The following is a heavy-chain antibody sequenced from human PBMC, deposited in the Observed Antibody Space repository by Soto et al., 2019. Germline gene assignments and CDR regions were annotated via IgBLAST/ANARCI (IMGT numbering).Heavy chain of an antibody. CDR1: GYTFTSYG. J-gene: IGHJ6*02. CDR3: ARDREDIVLAPAPNYGMDV. D-gene: IGHD2-2*01. V-gene: IGHV1-18*01. CDR2: ISAYNGNT. Sequence: QVQLVQSGAEVKKPGASVKVSCKASGYTFTSYGISWVRQAPGQGLEWMGWISAYNGNTNYAQKLQGRVTMTTDTSTSTAYMELRSLRSDDTAVYYCARDREDIVLAPAPNYGMDVWGQGTTVTVSS.